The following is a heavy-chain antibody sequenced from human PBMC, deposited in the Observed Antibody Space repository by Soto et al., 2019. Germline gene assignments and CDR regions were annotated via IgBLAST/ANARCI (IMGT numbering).Heavy chain of an antibody. CDR1: GFTFNIYA. J-gene: IGHJ4*02. CDR3: AKDRYFDHDSRGYLFDN. CDR2: ISRYGDFT. D-gene: IGHD3-22*01. Sequence: EVQLLESGGDLIQPGGSLRLSCAASGFTFNIYAMAWVRQAPGKWLEWVSAISRYGDFTYYADSVEGRFTISRDNSKNTLYLQMNSLRAEDTALYYCAKDRYFDHDSRGYLFDNWGQGTLVTVSS. V-gene: IGHV3-23*01.